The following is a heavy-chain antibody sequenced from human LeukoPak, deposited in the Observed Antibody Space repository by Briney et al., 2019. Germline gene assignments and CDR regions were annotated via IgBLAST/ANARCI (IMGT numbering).Heavy chain of an antibody. D-gene: IGHD3-3*02. CDR1: GGSFSGYY. V-gene: IGHV4-34*01. J-gene: IGHJ4*02. CDR2: INHSGST. Sequence: SETLSLTCAVYGGSFSGYYWSWIRQPPGKGLEWIGEINHSGSTSYNPSLKSRVTISVDTSKNQFSLKLSSVTAADTAVYYCARSPSKLVPFDYWGQGTLVTVSS. CDR3: ARSPSKLVPFDY.